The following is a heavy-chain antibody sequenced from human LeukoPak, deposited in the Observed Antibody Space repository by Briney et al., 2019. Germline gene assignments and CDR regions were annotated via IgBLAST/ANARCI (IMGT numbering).Heavy chain of an antibody. Sequence: ASVKVSCKASGYTFTSYAMNWVRQAPGQGLEWMGRINPNNGGTNYAQKFQGKVTMTRDMSMSTAYMELSRLRSDDTAVYYCAGEDNSGGYRPFDIWGQGTMVTVPS. CDR3: AGEDNSGGYRPFDI. CDR2: INPNNGGT. V-gene: IGHV1-2*06. CDR1: GYTFTSYA. D-gene: IGHD3-22*01. J-gene: IGHJ3*02.